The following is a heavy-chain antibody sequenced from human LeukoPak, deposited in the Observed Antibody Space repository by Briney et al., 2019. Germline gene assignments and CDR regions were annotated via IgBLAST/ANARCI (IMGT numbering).Heavy chain of an antibody. J-gene: IGHJ2*01. Sequence: SETLSLTCTVSGGSISSYYWSWIRQPPGRGLEWIGYIYHSGSTYYKPSLKSRVTISVDRSNNQFSLKLSSVTAADTAVYYCARAVTGEWYFDLWGRGTLVTVSS. CDR2: IYHSGST. D-gene: IGHD7-27*01. CDR3: ARAVTGEWYFDL. V-gene: IGHV4-59*12. CDR1: GGSISSYY.